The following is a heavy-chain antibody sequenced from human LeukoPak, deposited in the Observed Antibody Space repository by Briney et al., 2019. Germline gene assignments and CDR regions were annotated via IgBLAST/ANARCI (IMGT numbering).Heavy chain of an antibody. D-gene: IGHD2-2*01. CDR3: ASSIVVVPAATQQRNYYYYYMDV. CDR2: IIPIFGTA. Sequence: ASVKVSCKASGGTVSRYPISWVRQAPGQGLEWMGGIIPIFGTANYAQKFQGRVTITADESTSTAYMELSSLRSEDTAVYYCASSIVVVPAATQQRNYYYYYMDVWGKGTTVTISS. J-gene: IGHJ6*03. CDR1: GGTVSRYP. V-gene: IGHV1-69*13.